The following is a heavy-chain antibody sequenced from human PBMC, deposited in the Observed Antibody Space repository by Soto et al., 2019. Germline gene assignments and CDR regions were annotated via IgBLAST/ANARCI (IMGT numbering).Heavy chain of an antibody. J-gene: IGHJ4*02. D-gene: IGHD6-25*01. CDR2: INSDGSDI. CDR3: AKGGMDNSGDLDY. V-gene: IGHV3-74*01. CDR1: GFTFRGYW. Sequence: EVQLVESGGTLVQPGGSLRLSCAASGFTFRGYWMYWVRQALGKGLVWVSRINSDGSDISYADSVKGRFTISRDNAKTTLYLQMNTLGAGDSAVYYCAKGGMDNSGDLDYCGLGTLVTVSS.